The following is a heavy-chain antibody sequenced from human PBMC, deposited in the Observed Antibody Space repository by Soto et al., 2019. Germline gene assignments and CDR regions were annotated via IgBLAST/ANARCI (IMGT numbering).Heavy chain of an antibody. CDR3: ARDVEKYYDILTGYLRSYGMDV. CDR2: ISAYNGNT. Sequence: ASVKVSCKASGYTFTSYGISWVRQAPGQGLEWMGWISAYNGNTNYAQKLQGRVTMTTDTSTSTAYMELRSLRSDDTAVYYCARDVEKYYDILTGYLRSYGMDVWGQGTTVTVSS. J-gene: IGHJ6*02. CDR1: GYTFTSYG. D-gene: IGHD3-9*01. V-gene: IGHV1-18*01.